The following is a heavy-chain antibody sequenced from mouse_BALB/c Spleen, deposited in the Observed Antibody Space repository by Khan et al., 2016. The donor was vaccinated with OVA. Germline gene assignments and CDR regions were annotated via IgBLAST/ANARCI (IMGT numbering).Heavy chain of an antibody. V-gene: IGHV3-2*02. CDR3: ARGRAY. J-gene: IGHJ3*01. Sequence: EVQLQESGPGLVKPSQSLSLTCTVTGYSIISDYAWNWIRQFPGNKLEWMGYITYSGSTSYTPSLKSRFSITRDTSKNTFFLQLNSLTTEDTATYCCARGRAYWGQGTLVTVSA. CDR1: GYSIISDYA. D-gene: IGHD3-3*01. CDR2: ITYSGST.